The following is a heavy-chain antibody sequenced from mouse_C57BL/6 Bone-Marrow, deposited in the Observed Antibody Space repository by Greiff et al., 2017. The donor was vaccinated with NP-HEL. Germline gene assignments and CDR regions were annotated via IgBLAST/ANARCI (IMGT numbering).Heavy chain of an antibody. D-gene: IGHD1-1*01. V-gene: IGHV1-74*01. CDR2: IHPSDSDT. CDR3: AIGVTTVHYAMDY. J-gene: IGHJ4*01. CDR1: GYTFTSYW. Sequence: QVQLQQPGAELVKPGASVKVSCKASGYTFTSYWMHWVKQRPGQGLEWIGRIHPSDSDTNYNQKFKGKATLTVDKSSSTAYMQLSSLTSEDSAVYYCAIGVTTVHYAMDYWGQGTSVTVSS.